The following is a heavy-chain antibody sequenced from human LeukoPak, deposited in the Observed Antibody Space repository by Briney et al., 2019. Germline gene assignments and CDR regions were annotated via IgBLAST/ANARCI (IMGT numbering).Heavy chain of an antibody. CDR1: GGTFSSYA. CDR2: IIPIFGTA. V-gene: IGHV1-69*13. J-gene: IGHJ4*02. Sequence: ASVKVSCKAPGGTFSSYAISWVRQAPGQGLEWMGGIIPIFGTANYAQKFQGRVTITADESTSTAYMELSSLRSEDTAVYYCARGYCSSTSCYSRQAYYFDYWGQGTLVTVSS. CDR3: ARGYCSSTSCYSRQAYYFDY. D-gene: IGHD2-2*02.